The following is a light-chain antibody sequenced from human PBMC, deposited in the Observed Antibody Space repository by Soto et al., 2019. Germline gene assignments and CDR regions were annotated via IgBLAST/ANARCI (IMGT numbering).Light chain of an antibody. CDR2: GNT. V-gene: IGLV1-40*01. CDR3: KSWDSSLSGVV. Sequence: QSVLTQPPSVSGAPGQRVTISCTGSSSNIGTGYDVHWYQQLPGTAPKLLIYGNTNRPSGVPDRFSGSKSGTSASLTITGLQAEDEADYDCKSWDSSLSGVVFGGGTKLTVL. CDR1: SSNIGTGYD. J-gene: IGLJ3*02.